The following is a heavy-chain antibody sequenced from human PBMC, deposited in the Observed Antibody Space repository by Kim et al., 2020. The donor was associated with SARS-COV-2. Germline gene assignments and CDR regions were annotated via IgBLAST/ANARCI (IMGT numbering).Heavy chain of an antibody. CDR2: ISGSGGST. CDR1: GFTFSSYA. V-gene: IGHV3-23*01. Sequence: GGSLRLSCAASGFTFSSYAMSWVRQAPGKGLEWVSAISGSGGSTYYADSVKGRFTISRDNSKNTLYLQMNSLRAEDTAVYYCAKLGGSYYEDYYYGMDVWGQGTTVTVSS. CDR3: AKLGGSYYEDYYYGMDV. J-gene: IGHJ6*02. D-gene: IGHD1-26*01.